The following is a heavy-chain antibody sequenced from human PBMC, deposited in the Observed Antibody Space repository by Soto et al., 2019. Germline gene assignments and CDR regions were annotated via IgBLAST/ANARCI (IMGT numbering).Heavy chain of an antibody. CDR3: ATDRALAYCGGDCRWFDP. CDR2: FDPEDGET. D-gene: IGHD2-21*02. V-gene: IGHV1-24*01. CDR1: GYTLTELS. J-gene: IGHJ5*02. Sequence: ASVKFSCKVSGYTLTELSMHWVRQAPGKGLEWMGGFDPEDGETIYAQKFQGRVTMTEDTSTDTAYMELSSLRSEDTAVYYCATDRALAYCGGDCRWFDPWGQGTLVTVSS.